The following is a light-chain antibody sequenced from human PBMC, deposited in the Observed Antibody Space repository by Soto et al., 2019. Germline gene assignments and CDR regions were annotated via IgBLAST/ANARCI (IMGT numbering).Light chain of an antibody. Sequence: IVLPQSPATLSLSPGERATLSCRASQSVSSYLAWYQQKPGQAPRLLIYDASNRATGIPARFSGSGSGTDFTLTISRLEPEDFAVFFCQQYGTSEIIFGQGTRLEIK. CDR2: DAS. J-gene: IGKJ5*01. CDR1: QSVSSY. CDR3: QQYGTSEII. V-gene: IGKV3-11*01.